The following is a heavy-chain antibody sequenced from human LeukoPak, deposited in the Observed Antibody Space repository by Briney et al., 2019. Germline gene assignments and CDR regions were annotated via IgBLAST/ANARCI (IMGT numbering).Heavy chain of an antibody. J-gene: IGHJ4*02. CDR2: ISYDGSNK. Sequence: GGSLRLSCAASGFTFSSYGMHWVRQAPGKGLEWVAVISYDGSNKYYADSVKGRFTISRDNSKNTLYLQMNSLRAEDTAVYYCARGSITMVRGVWSVFDYWGQGTLVTVSS. CDR1: GFTFSSYG. D-gene: IGHD3-10*01. CDR3: ARGSITMVRGVWSVFDY. V-gene: IGHV3-30*03.